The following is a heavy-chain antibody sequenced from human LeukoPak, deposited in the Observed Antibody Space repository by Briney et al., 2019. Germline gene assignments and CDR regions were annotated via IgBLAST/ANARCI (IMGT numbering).Heavy chain of an antibody. CDR1: GFTFSSYS. CDR2: ISSSSSYI. J-gene: IGHJ4*02. CDR3: ARDSFSSSWPYYFDY. V-gene: IGHV3-21*01. D-gene: IGHD6-13*01. Sequence: GGSLRLSCAPSGFTFSSYSMNWVRQAPGKGLEWVSSISSSSSYIYYADSVKGRFTISRDNAKNSLYLQMNSLRAEDTAVYYCARDSFSSSWPYYFDYWGQGTLVTVSS.